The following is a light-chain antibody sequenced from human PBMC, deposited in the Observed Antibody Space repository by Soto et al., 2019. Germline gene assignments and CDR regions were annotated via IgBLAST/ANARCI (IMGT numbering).Light chain of an antibody. CDR3: QQYGSSPRGT. V-gene: IGKV3-20*01. Sequence: DIVLTQSPGTLSLSPGERATLSCRASQSVSSSYLAWYQQKPGQAPRLLNYGASSRATGIPDRFSGSGSGTDFTLTISRLETEDFAVYYCQQYGSSPRGTFGGGTKVEIK. CDR2: GAS. CDR1: QSVSSSY. J-gene: IGKJ4*01.